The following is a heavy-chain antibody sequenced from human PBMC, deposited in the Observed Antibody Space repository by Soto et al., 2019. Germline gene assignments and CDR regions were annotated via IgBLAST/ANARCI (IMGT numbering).Heavy chain of an antibody. D-gene: IGHD3-22*01. CDR3: ARGPNYYDSSGYYY. V-gene: IGHV4-30-4*01. CDR2: IYYSGST. J-gene: IGHJ4*02. CDR1: GGSISSGDYY. Sequence: SETLSLTCTVSGGSISSGDYYWSWIRQPPGKGLEWIGYIYYSGSTYYNPSLKSRVTISVDTSKNQFSLKLSSVTAADTAVYYCARGPNYYDSSGYYYWGQGTLVTVSS.